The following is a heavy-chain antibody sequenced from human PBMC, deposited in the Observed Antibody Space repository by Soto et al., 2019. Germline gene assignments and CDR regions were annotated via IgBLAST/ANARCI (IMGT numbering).Heavy chain of an antibody. D-gene: IGHD6-19*01. CDR2: ISGSGIST. CDR1: GFTFSSYA. J-gene: IGHJ4*02. Sequence: EVQLLESGGGLVQPGGSLRLSCAASGFTFSSYAMSWVRQAPGKGLEWVSAISGSGISTYYADSVKGRFTISRDNSKNTLYLQVNSLSAEDTAVYYCAREAGYSSGWDTFDYWGQGTLVTVSS. V-gene: IGHV3-23*01. CDR3: AREAGYSSGWDTFDY.